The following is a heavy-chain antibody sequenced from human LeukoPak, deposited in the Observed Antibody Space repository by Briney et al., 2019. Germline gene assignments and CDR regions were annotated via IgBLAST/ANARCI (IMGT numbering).Heavy chain of an antibody. Sequence: SGTLSLTCAVSGGSISSSNWWSWIRQPPGKGLEWIGYIYYSGSTNYNPSLKSRVTISVDTSKNQFSLKLSSVTAADTAVYYCARNYRDYSTGNYFDYWGQGTLVTVSS. CDR1: GGSISSSNW. J-gene: IGHJ4*02. CDR2: IYYSGST. V-gene: IGHV4-61*01. D-gene: IGHD2-21*01. CDR3: ARNYRDYSTGNYFDY.